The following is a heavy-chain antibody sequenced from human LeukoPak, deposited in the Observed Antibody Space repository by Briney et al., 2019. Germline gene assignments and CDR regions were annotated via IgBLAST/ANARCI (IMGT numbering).Heavy chain of an antibody. CDR1: GGSISIYY. Sequence: PSETLSLTCTVSGGSISIYYWSWIRQPPGKGLEWIGYIYYSGSTNYNPSLKSRVTISVDTSKNQFSLKLSSVTAADTAVYYCARRGSGSPFDYWGQGTLVTVSS. V-gene: IGHV4-59*08. CDR3: ARRGSGSPFDY. CDR2: IYYSGST. J-gene: IGHJ4*02. D-gene: IGHD1-26*01.